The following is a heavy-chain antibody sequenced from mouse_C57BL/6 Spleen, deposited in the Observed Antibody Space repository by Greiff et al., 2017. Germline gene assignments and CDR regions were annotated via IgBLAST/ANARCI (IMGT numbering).Heavy chain of an antibody. Sequence: QVQLQQPGTELVKPGASVKLSCKASGYTFTSYWMHWVKQRPGQGLEWIGNINPSNGGTNYNEKFKSKARLTVDKSSSTAYMQLSSLTSEDSAVYYGARTGSGYFYAMDYWGQGTSVTVSS. V-gene: IGHV1-53*01. CDR1: GYTFTSYW. CDR3: ARTGSGYFYAMDY. J-gene: IGHJ4*01. D-gene: IGHD3-2*02. CDR2: INPSNGGT.